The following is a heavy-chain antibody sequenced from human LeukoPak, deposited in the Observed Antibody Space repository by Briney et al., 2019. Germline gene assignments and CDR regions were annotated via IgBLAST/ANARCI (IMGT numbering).Heavy chain of an antibody. V-gene: IGHV4-34*01. D-gene: IGHD5-18*01. CDR1: GGSFSGYY. J-gene: IGHJ6*02. Sequence: PSETLSLTCAVYGGSFSGYYWSWIRQPPGKGLEWIGGINHSGSTNYNPSLKSRVTISVDTSKNQFSLKLSSVTAADTAVYYCARVAGDTAMVTVYYGMDVWGQGTTVTVSS. CDR2: INHSGST. CDR3: ARVAGDTAMVTVYYGMDV.